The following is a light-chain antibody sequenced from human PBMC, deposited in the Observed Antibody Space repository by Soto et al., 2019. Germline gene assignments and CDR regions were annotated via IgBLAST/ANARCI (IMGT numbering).Light chain of an antibody. CDR1: TSNIGSNT. CDR3: AVWDYSLNAWV. CDR2: SND. J-gene: IGLJ3*02. Sequence: QLVLTQPPSASGTPGQRVTISCYGSTSNIGSNTVNWYQQLPGTAPKLLVYSNDQRPSGVPDRFSASKSGTSAFLAISGLQSEDEADYDCAVWDYSLNAWVFGGGTKLTVL. V-gene: IGLV1-44*01.